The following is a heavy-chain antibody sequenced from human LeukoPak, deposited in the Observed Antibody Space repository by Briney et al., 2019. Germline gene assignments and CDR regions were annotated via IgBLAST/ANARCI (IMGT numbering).Heavy chain of an antibody. V-gene: IGHV3-9*01. J-gene: IGHJ4*02. CDR2: ISWNSGSI. CDR3: ARVLSSSWLLGGLGY. Sequence: GGSLRLSCAASGFTFDDYAMHWVRQAPGKGLEWVSGISWNSGSIGYADSVKGRLTISRDNAKNSLYLQMNSLRAEDTALYYCARVLSSSWLLGGLGYWGQGTLVTVSS. CDR1: GFTFDDYA. D-gene: IGHD6-13*01.